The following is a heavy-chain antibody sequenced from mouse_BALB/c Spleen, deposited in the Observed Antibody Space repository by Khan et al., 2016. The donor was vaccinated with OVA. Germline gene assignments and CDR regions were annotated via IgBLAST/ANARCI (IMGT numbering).Heavy chain of an antibody. CDR1: GYNIKDNY. V-gene: IGHV14-3*02. J-gene: IGHJ2*01. Sequence: EVQLQESGAELVKPGASVKLSCTASGYNIKDNYMHWVKQRPEQGLEWIGRIDPSNGNTEYDPKFHGKATITADTPSNTAYLQLSRLTSEDTAVYYCAGGPRGYWGQGTTLTVSS. CDR3: AGGPRGY. CDR2: IDPSNGNT.